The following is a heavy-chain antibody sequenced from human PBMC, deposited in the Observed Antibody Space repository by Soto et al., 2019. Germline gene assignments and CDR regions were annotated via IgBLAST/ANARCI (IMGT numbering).Heavy chain of an antibody. CDR3: ARGRYGDY. CDR2: ISAHNGNT. CDR1: GYIFTSYG. Sequence: QAHLVQSGPEVKKPGASVKVSFKGSGYIFTSYGIAWVRQAPGQGLEWMGWISAHNGNTEYAQKFQGRVTVTRDTSKSTAYLELRSLRSDDTALYYCARGRYGDYWGQGALVTVSS. D-gene: IGHD4-17*01. J-gene: IGHJ4*02. V-gene: IGHV1-18*01.